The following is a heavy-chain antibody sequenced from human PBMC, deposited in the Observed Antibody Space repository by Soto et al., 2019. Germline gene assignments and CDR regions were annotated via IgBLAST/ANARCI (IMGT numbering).Heavy chain of an antibody. J-gene: IGHJ3*02. V-gene: IGHV3-33*01. CDR1: GFTFSNHA. Sequence: QVQLVESGGGVVQPGRSLRLSCAASGFTFSNHAMHWVRQAPGKGLEWVAQIWYDGSVKNYADSMKGRFTVSRDSPKNTLFLQMNSLRAEDTGVYYWARDGQDLAPYAFDIWGQGTLVTVSS. CDR2: IWYDGSVK. CDR3: ARDGQDLAPYAFDI.